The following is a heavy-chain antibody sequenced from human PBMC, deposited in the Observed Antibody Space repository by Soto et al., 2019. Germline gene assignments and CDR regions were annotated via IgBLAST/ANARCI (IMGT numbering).Heavy chain of an antibody. CDR2: ISGSGGST. J-gene: IGHJ6*03. V-gene: IGHV3-23*01. CDR3: AKDDYGDSGDYYYYYMDV. CDR1: GFTFSSYA. D-gene: IGHD4-17*01. Sequence: GXXLRLSCAASGFTFSSYAMSWVRQAPGKGLEWVSAISGSGGSTYYADSVKGRFTISRDNSKNTLYLQMNSLRAEDTAVYYCAKDDYGDSGDYYYYYMDVWGKGTTVTVSS.